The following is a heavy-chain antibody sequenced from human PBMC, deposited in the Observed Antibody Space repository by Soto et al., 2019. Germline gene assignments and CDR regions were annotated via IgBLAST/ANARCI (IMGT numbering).Heavy chain of an antibody. D-gene: IGHD1-26*01. J-gene: IGHJ6*02. CDR3: ARDKEVGATNYYYYYGMDV. V-gene: IGHV3-33*01. CDR1: GFTFSSYG. CDR2: IWYDGSNK. Sequence: VGSLRLSCAASGFTFSSYGMHWVRQAPGKGLEWVAVIWYDGSNKYYADSVKGRFTISRDNSKNTLYLQMNSLRAEDTAVYYCARDKEVGATNYYYYYGMDVWGQGTTVTVSS.